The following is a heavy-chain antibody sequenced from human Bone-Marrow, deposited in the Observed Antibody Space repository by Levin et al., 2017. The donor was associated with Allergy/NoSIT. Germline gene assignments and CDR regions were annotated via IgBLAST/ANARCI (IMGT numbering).Heavy chain of an antibody. CDR1: GGGISSHY. V-gene: IGHV4-59*08. CDR2: IYYSLTP. J-gene: IGHJ4*01. D-gene: IGHD3-10*01. CDR3: ARSYYGSLHLEY. Sequence: SETLSLTCTVSGGGISSHYWNWIRQPPGKGLEWIGYIYYSLTPNSTPSLQSRLNISVDTTNNQVHLRLDSVTAADTAVYYCARSYYGSLHLEYWGHGTLVTVSS.